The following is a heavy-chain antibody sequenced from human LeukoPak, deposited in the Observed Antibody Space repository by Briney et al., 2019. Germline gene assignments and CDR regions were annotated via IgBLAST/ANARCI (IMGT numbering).Heavy chain of an antibody. J-gene: IGHJ4*02. V-gene: IGHV3-23*01. Sequence: PGGSLRLSCAASGFTFSSNGMNWVRQAPGKGLEWVSGIIASGGSTYYADSVEGRFTISRDNSKNTLYLQMNSLRAEDTAVYYCAKDLVGTTGYWGQGTLVTVSS. CDR2: IIASGGST. CDR3: AKDLVGTTGY. D-gene: IGHD1-26*01. CDR1: GFTFSSNG.